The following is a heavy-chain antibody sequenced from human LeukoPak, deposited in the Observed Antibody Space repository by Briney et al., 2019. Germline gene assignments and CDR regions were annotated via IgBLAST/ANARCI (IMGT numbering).Heavy chain of an antibody. J-gene: IGHJ4*02. CDR2: IYHSGST. CDR3: ARTGLYGSGSSDY. CDR1: GYSISSGYH. Sequence: PSETLSLTCAVSGYSISSGYHWGWIRQPPGKGLEWIGSIYHSGSTYYNPSLKSRVTISVDTSKNQFSLKLSSVTAADTAVYYCARTGLYGSGSSDYWGQGTLVTVSS. D-gene: IGHD3-10*01. V-gene: IGHV4-38-2*01.